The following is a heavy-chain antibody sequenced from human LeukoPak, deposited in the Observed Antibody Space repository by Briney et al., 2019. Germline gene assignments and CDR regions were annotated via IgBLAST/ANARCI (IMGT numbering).Heavy chain of an antibody. D-gene: IGHD2-2*01. J-gene: IGHJ4*02. CDR1: GFTVSTIY. V-gene: IGHV3-53*01. CDR3: ARVYCSSTRCYGLDY. CDR2: IYSGGST. Sequence: PGGSLRLSCAASGFTVSTIYMSWVRQAPGKGLEWVSVIYSGGSTYYADSVKGRFTISRDNSKNTVYLQMNSLRADDTAVYYCARVYCSSTRCYGLDYWGQGTLATVSS.